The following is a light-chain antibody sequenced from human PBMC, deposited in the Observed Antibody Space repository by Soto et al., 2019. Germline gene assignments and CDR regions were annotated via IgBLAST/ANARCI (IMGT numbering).Light chain of an antibody. CDR3: SSYTSSSTLVV. J-gene: IGLJ2*01. CDR1: SSDVGGYNY. V-gene: IGLV2-14*01. Sequence: QSALTQPAAVSGSPGQSITISCTGTSSDVGGYNYVSWYQQHPGKAPKLMIYEVSNRPSGVSNRFSGSKSGNTSSLTISGLQAEDEADYYFSSYTSSSTLVVFGGGTKLPVL. CDR2: EVS.